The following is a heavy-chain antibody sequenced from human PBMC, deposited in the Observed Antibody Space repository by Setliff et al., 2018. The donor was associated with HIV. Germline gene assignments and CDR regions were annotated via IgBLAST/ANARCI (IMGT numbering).Heavy chain of an antibody. CDR2: LYVSGDT. J-gene: IGHJ6*03. V-gene: IGHV4-4*07. CDR3: ALTGHRLLRGYMDV. D-gene: IGHD2-15*01. CDR1: DDPISSYY. Sequence: SETLSLTCYVTDDPISSYYWSWVRQPAGMGLEWIGRLYVSGDTNYNPPLKSRVTMSLDTSKKHFSLKLKSVTAADTAVYYCALTGHRLLRGYMDVWGKGTTVTVSS.